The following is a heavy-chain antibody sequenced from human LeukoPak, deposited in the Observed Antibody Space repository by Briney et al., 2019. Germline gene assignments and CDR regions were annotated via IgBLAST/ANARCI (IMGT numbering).Heavy chain of an antibody. CDR3: ASYTYYYGSGSYYFGY. CDR1: GFTFSDYY. CDR2: ISSSSSYT. Sequence: PGASLRLSCAASGFTFSDYYMSWIRQPPGKGLEWVSYISSSSSYTNYADSVKGRFTISRDNAKNSLYLQMNSLRAEDTAVYYCASYTYYYGSGSYYFGYWGQGTLVTVSS. J-gene: IGHJ4*02. D-gene: IGHD3-10*01. V-gene: IGHV3-11*06.